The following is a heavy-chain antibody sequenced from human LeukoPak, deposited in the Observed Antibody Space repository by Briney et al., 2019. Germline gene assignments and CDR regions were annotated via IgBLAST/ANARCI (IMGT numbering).Heavy chain of an antibody. Sequence: GGSLRLSCAASGFTFSSYAMSWVRQAPGKGLEWVAFIRYDGSNKYYADSVKGRFTISRDNSKNTLYLQTNSLRAEDTAVYYCAKNLEGWELPNFFFDYWGQGTLVTVSS. D-gene: IGHD1-26*01. J-gene: IGHJ4*02. CDR2: IRYDGSNK. CDR3: AKNLEGWELPNFFFDY. V-gene: IGHV3-30*02. CDR1: GFTFSSYA.